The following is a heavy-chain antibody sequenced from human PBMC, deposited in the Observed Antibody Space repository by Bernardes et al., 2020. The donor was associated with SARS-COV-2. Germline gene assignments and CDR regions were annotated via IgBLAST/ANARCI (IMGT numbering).Heavy chain of an antibody. CDR2: INPDGSST. CDR3: ARISTSSSD. CDR1: GFTFRSYW. D-gene: IGHD6-13*01. V-gene: IGHV3-74*01. J-gene: IGHJ3*01. Sequence: GGSLRLSCAGSGFTFRSYWMHWVRQVPGKGLEWVSRINPDGSSTDYADSVRDRFTISRDNARNMVYLQMNNVRADDTALYYCARISTSSSDWGQGTTVTVS.